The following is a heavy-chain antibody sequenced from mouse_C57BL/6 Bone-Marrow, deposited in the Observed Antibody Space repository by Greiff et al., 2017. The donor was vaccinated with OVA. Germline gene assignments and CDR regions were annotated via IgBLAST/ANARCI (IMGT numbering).Heavy chain of an antibody. D-gene: IGHD2-4*01. J-gene: IGHJ3*01. CDR1: GYTFTDYY. CDR3: ARRVRADYPFAY. V-gene: IGHV1-19*01. Sequence: EVQLQQSGPVLVKPGASVKMSCKASGYTFTDYYMNWVKQSHGKSLEWIGVINPYNGGTSYNQKFKGKATLTVDKSSSTAYMELNSLTSEDSAVYYCARRVRADYPFAYWGQGTLVTVSA. CDR2: INPYNGGT.